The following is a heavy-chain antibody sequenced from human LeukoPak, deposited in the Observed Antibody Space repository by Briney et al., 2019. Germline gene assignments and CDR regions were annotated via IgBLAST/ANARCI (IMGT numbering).Heavy chain of an antibody. J-gene: IGHJ4*02. D-gene: IGHD6-19*01. CDR2: ISSSSSYT. V-gene: IGHV3-11*06. CDR1: GFTFSDYY. CDR3: GRNLGYRSGFADY. Sequence: GGSLRLSCAASGFTFSDYYMSWIRQAPGKGLEWVSYISSSSSYTNYADSVKGRFTISRDNAKNSLYLQMNSLRAEDTAVYYCGRNLGYRSGFADYWGQGTLVTVSS.